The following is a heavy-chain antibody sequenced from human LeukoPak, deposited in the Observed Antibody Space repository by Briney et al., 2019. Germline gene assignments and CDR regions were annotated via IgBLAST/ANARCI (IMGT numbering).Heavy chain of an antibody. V-gene: IGHV3-21*04. J-gene: IGHJ6*03. Sequence: GGSLRLSCAASGFTFSSYSMHWVRQAPGKGLEWVSSISSSTSYIYYADSARGRFTISRDNSKNTLYLQMNSLRAEDTAVYYCAKGGYSNGRYYYYYMDVWGEGTTVTVSS. D-gene: IGHD5-18*01. CDR3: AKGGYSNGRYYYYYMDV. CDR1: GFTFSSYS. CDR2: ISSSTSYI.